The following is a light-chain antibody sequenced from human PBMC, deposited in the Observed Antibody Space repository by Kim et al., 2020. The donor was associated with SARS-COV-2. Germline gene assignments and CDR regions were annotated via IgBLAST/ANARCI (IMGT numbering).Light chain of an antibody. Sequence: GQRVTISCSGSSSNTGSKTVDWFQHLPGTAPKLLIYSTNQRPSGVPDRFSGSKSGTSASLAISGLQSEDEADYYCAAWDDSLNAYVFGTGTKVTVL. V-gene: IGLV1-44*01. J-gene: IGLJ1*01. CDR3: AAWDDSLNAYV. CDR1: SSNTGSKT. CDR2: STN.